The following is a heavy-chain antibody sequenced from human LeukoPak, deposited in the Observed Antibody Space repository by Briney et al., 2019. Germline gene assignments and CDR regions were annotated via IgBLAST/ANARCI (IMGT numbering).Heavy chain of an antibody. D-gene: IGHD5-18*01. CDR2: INPNSGGT. Sequence: GASVKVSCKASGYTFTGYYMHWVRQAPGQGLEWMGWINPNSGGTNYAQKFQGWVTMTRDTSISTAYMELSRLRSDDTAVYYCARGDTAMARINYRFDYWGQGTLVTVSS. V-gene: IGHV1-2*04. CDR1: GYTFTGYY. CDR3: ARGDTAMARINYRFDY. J-gene: IGHJ4*02.